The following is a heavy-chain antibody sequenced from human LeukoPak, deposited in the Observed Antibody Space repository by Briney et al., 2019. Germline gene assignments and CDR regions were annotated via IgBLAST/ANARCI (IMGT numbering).Heavy chain of an antibody. D-gene: IGHD3-22*01. J-gene: IGHJ4*02. V-gene: IGHV4-59*12. CDR1: GGSISSYY. CDR2: IYYSGST. CDR3: ARDAGDYYDSSGYPDY. Sequence: NPSETLSLTCTVSGGSISSYYLNWIRQPPGKGLEWIGYIYYSGSTNYSPSLKSRVTISVDTSKNQFSLKLSSVTAADTAVYYCARDAGDYYDSSGYPDYWGQGTLVTVSS.